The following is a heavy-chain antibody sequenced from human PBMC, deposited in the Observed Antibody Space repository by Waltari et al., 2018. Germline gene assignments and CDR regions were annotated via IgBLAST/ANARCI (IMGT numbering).Heavy chain of an antibody. CDR2: IYTVGST. CDR1: GFTVSHNY. CDR3: ARGHTISGGDYMDV. D-gene: IGHD3-3*01. J-gene: IGHJ6*03. V-gene: IGHV3-53*01. Sequence: EVQLVESGGGLIQPGGSLRLSCAVSGFTVSHNYMSWVRQAPGKGLEWFSVIYTVGSTFYADSVRGRFTISRDNSMNTLFLQMNSLRGEDTAVYYCARGHTISGGDYMDVWGKGTTVIVSS.